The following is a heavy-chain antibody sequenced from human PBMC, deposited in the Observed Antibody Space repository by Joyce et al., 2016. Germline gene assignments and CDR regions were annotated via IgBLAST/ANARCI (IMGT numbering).Heavy chain of an antibody. CDR1: GFTFASSA. J-gene: IGHJ3*01. D-gene: IGHD2-21*02. Sequence: QMQLVQSGPEVKKPGTSVKVSCKAFGFTFASSAMQWVRQARGQGLEWVGWVVVGSADTNYAQKFQERVTITRVLSTRTTYMELTSLRAEDTAVYYCAAAPSIAVTADDAFDVWGQGTMVTVAS. CDR3: AAAPSIAVTADDAFDV. CDR2: VVVGSADT. V-gene: IGHV1-58*02.